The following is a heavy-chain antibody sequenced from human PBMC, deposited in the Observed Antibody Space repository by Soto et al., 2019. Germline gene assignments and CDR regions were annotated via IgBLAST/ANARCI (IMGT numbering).Heavy chain of an antibody. D-gene: IGHD3-10*01. CDR3: ARGDYYTSGAFYHQPSAY. CDR2: INAGNGNT. J-gene: IGHJ4*02. Sequence: ASVKVSCKASGYTFTSYAMRWVRQAPGQRLEWMGWINAGNGNTKYSQNFQDRVTITSDTSASTACMELSSLRSEDTAVYYCARGDYYTSGAFYHQPSAYWGPGTLVPGSS. CDR1: GYTFTSYA. V-gene: IGHV1-3*01.